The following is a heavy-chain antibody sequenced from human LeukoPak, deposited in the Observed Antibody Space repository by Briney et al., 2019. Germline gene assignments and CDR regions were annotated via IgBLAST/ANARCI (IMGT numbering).Heavy chain of an antibody. CDR2: INPNSGGT. J-gene: IGHJ5*02. CDR1: GYTFTGYY. V-gene: IGHV1-2*02. D-gene: IGHD5-12*01. CDR3: AREREWLPLKALGWFDP. Sequence: GASVKVSCKASGYTFTGYYMHWVRQAPGQGLEWMGWINPNSGGTNYAQKFQGRVTMTRDTSISTAYMELSRLRSDDTAVYYCAREREWLPLKALGWFDPWGQGTLVTVPS.